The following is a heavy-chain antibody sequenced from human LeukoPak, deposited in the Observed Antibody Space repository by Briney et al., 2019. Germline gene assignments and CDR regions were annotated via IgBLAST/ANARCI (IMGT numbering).Heavy chain of an antibody. CDR2: ISGSGGST. D-gene: IGHD3-16*01. J-gene: IGHJ4*02. Sequence: GGSLRLSCAASGFTFSSYAMSWVRQAPGKGLEWVSAISGSGGSTYYAESVKGRFTISRDNSKNTLYLQMNSLRAEDTAVYYCAKDLSGSIGGYWGQGTLVTVSS. V-gene: IGHV3-23*01. CDR1: GFTFSSYA. CDR3: AKDLSGSIGGY.